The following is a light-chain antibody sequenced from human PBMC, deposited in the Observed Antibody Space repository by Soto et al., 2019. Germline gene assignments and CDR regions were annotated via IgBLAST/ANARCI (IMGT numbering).Light chain of an antibody. J-gene: IGKJ1*01. Sequence: DIQMTQSPSTLSASVGDRVTITCRASQSISSWLAWYQQKPGKAPKLLIYKASSLESEVPSRFSGSGSGTEFTHTISSLQPDDFATYYCQQYNSYPWTFGQGTKVEIK. CDR3: QQYNSYPWT. CDR2: KAS. V-gene: IGKV1-5*03. CDR1: QSISSW.